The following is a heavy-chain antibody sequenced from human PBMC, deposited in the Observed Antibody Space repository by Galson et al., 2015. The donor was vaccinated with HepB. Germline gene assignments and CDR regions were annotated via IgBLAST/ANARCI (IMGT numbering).Heavy chain of an antibody. V-gene: IGHV1-18*01. CDR2: ISAYNGNT. CDR3: ARRRITMVRGSYYYYMDV. Sequence: SVKVSCKASGYTFTSYGISWVRQAPGQGLEWMGWISAYNGNTNYAQKLQGRVTMTTDTSTSTAYMELRSLRSDDTAVYYCARRRITMVRGSYYYYMDVWGKGTTVTVSS. J-gene: IGHJ6*03. CDR1: GYTFTSYG. D-gene: IGHD3-10*01.